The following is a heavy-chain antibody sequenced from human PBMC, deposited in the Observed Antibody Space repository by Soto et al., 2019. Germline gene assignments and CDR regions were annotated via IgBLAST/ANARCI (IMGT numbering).Heavy chain of an antibody. J-gene: IGHJ4*02. Sequence: GSLRLSCAASGFTFSSYAMHWVRQAPGKGLEWVAVISYDGSNKYYADSVKGRFTISRDNSKNTLYLQMNSLRAEDTAVYYCARGRSDGIPLFRGPLFAPVDYWGQGTLVTVSS. D-gene: IGHD3-10*02. CDR1: GFTFSSYA. CDR3: ARGRSDGIPLFRGPLFAPVDY. CDR2: ISYDGSNK. V-gene: IGHV3-30-3*01.